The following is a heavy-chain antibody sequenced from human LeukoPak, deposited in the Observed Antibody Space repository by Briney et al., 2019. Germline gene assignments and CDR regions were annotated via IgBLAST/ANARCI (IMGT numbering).Heavy chain of an antibody. CDR3: VRRPNSNWSGLDF. CDR2: ISPTGSTT. J-gene: IGHJ4*02. V-gene: IGHV3-74*01. D-gene: IGHD6-6*01. Sequence: GGSLRLSCTASGFSFSGHWMHWARQLPGKGLVWVSRISPTGSTTSYADSVKGRFTVSRDNAKNTLYLQVNNLRAEDTAVYYCVRRPNSNWSGLDFWGQGTLLTVSP. CDR1: GFSFSGHW.